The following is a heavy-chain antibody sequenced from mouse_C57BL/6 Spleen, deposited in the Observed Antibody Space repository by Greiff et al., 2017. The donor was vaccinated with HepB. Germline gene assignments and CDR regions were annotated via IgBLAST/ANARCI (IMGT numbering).Heavy chain of an antibody. CDR2: IYPYNGVS. V-gene: IGHV1-31*01. J-gene: IGHJ4*01. CDR1: GYSFTGYY. Sequence: VQLQQSGPELVKPGASVKISCKASGYSFTGYYMHWVKQSHGNILVWIGYIYPYNGVSSYNHKFKGKATLTVDKSSSTAYMELRSLTSEDSAVYYCARAYYYGSSLYYYAMDYWGQGTSVTVSS. CDR3: ARAYYYGSSLYYYAMDY. D-gene: IGHD1-1*01.